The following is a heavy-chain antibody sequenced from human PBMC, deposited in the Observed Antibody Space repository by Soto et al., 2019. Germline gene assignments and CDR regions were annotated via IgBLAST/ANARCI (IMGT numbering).Heavy chain of an antibody. V-gene: IGHV4-30-4*02. CDR1: GGSMSSGDYY. Sequence: SETLSLTCTVSGGSMSSGDYYWSWIRQPPGKGLEWIGYIYYSGSTYYNPSLKSRVTISVDTSISTAYMELSSLRSEDTAVYYCARRYSGYVTGMDVWGKGTTVTVS. CDR2: IYYSGST. CDR3: ARRYSGYVTGMDV. D-gene: IGHD5-12*01. J-gene: IGHJ6*03.